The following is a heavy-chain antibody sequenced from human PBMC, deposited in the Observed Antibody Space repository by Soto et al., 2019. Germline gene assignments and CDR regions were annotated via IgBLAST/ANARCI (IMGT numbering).Heavy chain of an antibody. J-gene: IGHJ5*01. Sequence: QVQLQESGPGLVKPSQTLSLSCTVSGDSISSPHYYWTWVRQPPGKGLEWVGYIYYTGNNFYNPALQSRIAMSVDPSTNQFSLNLASATAADTAVYYCAREPKQNYDTSTWNGGFESWGPGTLVTVSS. CDR3: AREPKQNYDTSTWNGGFES. CDR1: GDSISSPHYY. D-gene: IGHD3-22*01. V-gene: IGHV4-30-4*01. CDR2: IYYTGNN.